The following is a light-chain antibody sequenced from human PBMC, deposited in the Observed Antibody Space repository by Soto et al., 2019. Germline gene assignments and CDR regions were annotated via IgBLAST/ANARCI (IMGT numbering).Light chain of an antibody. Sequence: VVLTQSPGTLSLTPGQRATLSCRASQRLSASDIAWYQQKPGQAPKFLIYGVSSRATGIPDRFSGSGSGTDFTLTISRLEPEDFAVYHCQQYGSSPLITFGQGTRLENK. CDR2: GVS. CDR1: QRLSASD. CDR3: QQYGSSPLIT. V-gene: IGKV3-20*01. J-gene: IGKJ5*01.